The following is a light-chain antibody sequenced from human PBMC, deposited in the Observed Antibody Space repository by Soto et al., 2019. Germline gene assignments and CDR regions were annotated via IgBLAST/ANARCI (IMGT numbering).Light chain of an antibody. CDR2: DAS. CDR3: QQRSNWPPT. Sequence: EIVLTQSPVTLSLSPGERATLSCRASQSVSSYLAWYQQKPGQAPRLLIYDASNRATGIPARFSGSGSGTDFTLTISSLEPEDFALYYCQQRSNWPPTFGGGTKVEIK. J-gene: IGKJ4*01. V-gene: IGKV3-11*01. CDR1: QSVSSY.